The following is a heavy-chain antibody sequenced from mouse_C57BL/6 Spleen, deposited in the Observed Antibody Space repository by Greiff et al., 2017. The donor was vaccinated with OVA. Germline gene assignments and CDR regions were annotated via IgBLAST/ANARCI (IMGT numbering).Heavy chain of an antibody. Sequence: VQLQQSGPELVKPGASVKISCKASGYTFTDYYMNWVKQSHGKSLEWIGDINPNNGGTSYNQKFKGKATLTVDKSSSTAYMELRSLTSEDSAVYYCARGRDEGNYFDYWGQGTTLTVSS. CDR2: INPNNGGT. V-gene: IGHV1-26*01. CDR3: ARGRDEGNYFDY. CDR1: GYTFTDYY. J-gene: IGHJ2*01. D-gene: IGHD3-3*01.